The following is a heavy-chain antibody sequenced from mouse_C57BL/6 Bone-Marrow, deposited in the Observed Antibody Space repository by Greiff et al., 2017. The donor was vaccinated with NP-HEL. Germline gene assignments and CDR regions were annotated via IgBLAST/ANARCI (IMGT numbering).Heavy chain of an antibody. CDR1: GYTFTGYW. CDR3: ARGETTVVAPYYFDY. D-gene: IGHD1-1*01. CDR2: ILPGSGST. Sequence: QVQLQQSGAELMKPGASVKLSCKATGYTFTGYWIEWVKQRPGHGLEWIGEILPGSGSTNYNEKFKGKATFTADTSSNTAYMQLSSLTTEDSAIFFCARGETTVVAPYYFDYRGQGTTLTVSS. J-gene: IGHJ2*01. V-gene: IGHV1-9*01.